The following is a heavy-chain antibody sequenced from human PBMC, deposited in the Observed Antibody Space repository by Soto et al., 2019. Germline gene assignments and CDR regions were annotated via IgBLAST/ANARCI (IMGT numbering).Heavy chain of an antibody. Sequence: QLQLQESGSGLVKPSQTLSLTCAVSGGSISSGGYSWSWIRQPPGKGLEWIGYIYHSGSTYYNPSLKSRVTISVDRSKNQFSLKLSSVTAADTAVYYCARTAEDYVWGSRWFDPWGQGTLVTVSS. CDR3: ARTAEDYVWGSRWFDP. J-gene: IGHJ5*02. V-gene: IGHV4-30-2*01. CDR2: IYHSGST. CDR1: GGSISSGGYS. D-gene: IGHD3-16*01.